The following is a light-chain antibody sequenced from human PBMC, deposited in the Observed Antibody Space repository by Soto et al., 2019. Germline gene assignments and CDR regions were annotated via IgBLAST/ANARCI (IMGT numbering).Light chain of an antibody. CDR2: GNS. CDR1: SSNIGAGYD. V-gene: IGLV1-40*01. CDR3: QSYDSILTALYV. J-gene: IGLJ1*01. Sequence: QLVLTQPPSVSGAPGQRVTISCTGSSSNIGAGYDVQWYQQLPGTAPKLLMYGNSNRPSGVPDRFSGSKSGTSASLAITGLQAEDEADYYCQSYDSILTALYVFGIGTQVTVL.